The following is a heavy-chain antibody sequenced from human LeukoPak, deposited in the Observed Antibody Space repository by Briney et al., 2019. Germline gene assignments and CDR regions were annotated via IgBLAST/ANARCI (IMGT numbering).Heavy chain of an antibody. CDR1: GYSFVGYG. CDR3: AREGYSGYDRMGPVDWFDP. V-gene: IGHV7-4-1*02. Sequence: GASVKVSCKASGYSFVGYGITWVRQAPGQGLEWMGWFNTNTGNPTYAQGFTGRFVFSLDTSVSTAYLQISSLKAEDTAVYYCAREGYSGYDRMGPVDWFDPWGQGTLVTVSS. J-gene: IGHJ5*02. CDR2: FNTNTGNP. D-gene: IGHD5-12*01.